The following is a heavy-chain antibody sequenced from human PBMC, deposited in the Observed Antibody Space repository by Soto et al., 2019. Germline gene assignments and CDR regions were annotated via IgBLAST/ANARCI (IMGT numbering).Heavy chain of an antibody. V-gene: IGHV3-30-3*01. CDR3: ATGAAFYYDTSRY. Sequence: PGGSLRLSCAASGFTFSSYPIHWVRQAPGKGLEWVAVITKGGSNEYYADSVRGRFTISRDNSKNTLYLQMNSLRSEDTAVYYCATGAAFYYDTSRYWGQGTLVTVSS. J-gene: IGHJ4*02. CDR1: GFTFSSYP. D-gene: IGHD3-22*01. CDR2: ITKGGSNE.